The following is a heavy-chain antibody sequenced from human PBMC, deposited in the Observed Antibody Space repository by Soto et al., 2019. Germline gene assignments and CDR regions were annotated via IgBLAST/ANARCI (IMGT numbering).Heavy chain of an antibody. Sequence: SVKVSCKASGGTFSSYAIRWVRQAPGQGLEWMGGIIPIFGTANYAQKFQGRVTITADESTSTAYMELSSLRSEDTAVYYCARDPGTTNSRYYYGMDVWGQGTTVTVSS. J-gene: IGHJ6*02. CDR1: GGTFSSYA. CDR2: IIPIFGTA. V-gene: IGHV1-69*13. CDR3: ARDPGTTNSRYYYGMDV. D-gene: IGHD1-26*01.